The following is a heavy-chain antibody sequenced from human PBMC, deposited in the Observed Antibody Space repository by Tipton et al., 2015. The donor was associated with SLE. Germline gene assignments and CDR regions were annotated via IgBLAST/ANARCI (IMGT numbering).Heavy chain of an antibody. CDR3: AVGYCSSTSCQREYFQH. D-gene: IGHD2-2*01. V-gene: IGHV4-38-2*02. CDR1: GYSISSGYY. CDR2: IYHSGST. J-gene: IGHJ1*01. Sequence: TLSLTCTVSGYSISSGYYWGWIRQPPGKGLEWIGSIYHSGSTFYNSSLKSRVTISVDTSKNQFSLRLSSVTAADTAVYYCAVGYCSSTSCQREYFQHWGQGTLVTVSS.